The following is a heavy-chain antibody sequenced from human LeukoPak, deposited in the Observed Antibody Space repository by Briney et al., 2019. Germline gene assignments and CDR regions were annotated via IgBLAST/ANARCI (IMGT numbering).Heavy chain of an antibody. D-gene: IGHD3-9*01. V-gene: IGHV1-69*02. CDR2: IIPILGIA. Sequence: ASVKVSCKASGGTFRGYTIGWVPQAPGQGLEWMGRIIPILGIANYAQKFQGRVTITADKSTSTAYMELSSLRSEDTAVYYCARLIYDILTGYYLAVDFWGQGTLVTVSS. CDR3: ARLIYDILTGYYLAVDF. CDR1: GGTFRGYT. J-gene: IGHJ4*02.